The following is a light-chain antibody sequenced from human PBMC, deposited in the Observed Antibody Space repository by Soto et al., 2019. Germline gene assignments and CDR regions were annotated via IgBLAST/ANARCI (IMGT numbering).Light chain of an antibody. V-gene: IGKV3-20*01. CDR2: GAS. J-gene: IGKJ4*01. CDR3: QQYGSSLALT. CDR1: QTVSNSY. Sequence: EIVLTQSPGTLSLSPGARATLSCRASQTVSNSYLAWYQQKSGQAPRLLIYGASSRATGIPDRFSGSGSGTDFTLTISRLEPEDFAVYHCQQYGSSLALTFGGGTKEEIK.